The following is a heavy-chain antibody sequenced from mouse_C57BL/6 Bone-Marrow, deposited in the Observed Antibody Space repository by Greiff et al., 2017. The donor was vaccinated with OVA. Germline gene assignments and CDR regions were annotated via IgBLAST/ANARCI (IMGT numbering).Heavy chain of an antibody. V-gene: IGHV1-19*01. CDR2: INPYNGGT. CDR3: ARSDYGSSPAWFAY. Sequence: VQLKESGPVLVKPGASVKMSCKASGYTFTDYYMNWVKQSHGKSLEWIGVINPYNGGTSYNQKFKGKATLTVDKSSSTAYMELNSLTSEDSAVYYCARSDYGSSPAWFAYWGQGTLVTVSA. D-gene: IGHD1-1*01. J-gene: IGHJ3*01. CDR1: GYTFTDYY.